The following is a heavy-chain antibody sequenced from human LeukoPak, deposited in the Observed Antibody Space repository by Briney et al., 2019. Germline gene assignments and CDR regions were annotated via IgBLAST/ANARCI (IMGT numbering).Heavy chain of an antibody. CDR2: INHSGST. CDR3: ARKKNHYYHSNSQATSTFDY. D-gene: IGHD3-22*01. CDR1: GGSVSSTNYY. J-gene: IGHJ4*02. Sequence: KPSETLSLTCTVSGGSVSSTNYYWSWIRQPPGKGLEWIGEINHSGSTNYNPSLKSRVTISVDTSKNQFSLKLSSVTAADTAVYYCARKKNHYYHSNSQATSTFDYWGQGTLVTVSS. V-gene: IGHV4-39*07.